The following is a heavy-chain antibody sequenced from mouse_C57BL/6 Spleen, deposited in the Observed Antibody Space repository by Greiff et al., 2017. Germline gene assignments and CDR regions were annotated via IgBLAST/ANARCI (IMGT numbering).Heavy chain of an antibody. J-gene: IGHJ4*01. CDR2: IDPSDSYT. CDR3: ARSEYYGWDY. V-gene: IGHV1-59*01. CDR1: GYTFTSYW. D-gene: IGHD1-1*01. Sequence: QVQLQQPGAELVRPGTSVKLSCKASGYTFTSYWMHWVKQRPGQGLEWIGVIDPSDSYTNYNGKFKGKATLTADKSSSTADMQLSSRTSEDSAVYFCARSEYYGWDYWGQGTSVTVSS.